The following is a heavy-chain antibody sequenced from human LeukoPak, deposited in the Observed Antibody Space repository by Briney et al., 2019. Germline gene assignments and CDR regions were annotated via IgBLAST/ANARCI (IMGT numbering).Heavy chain of an antibody. CDR3: ARHPEYYDILTAFRNYFDY. Sequence: SETLSLTCIVSGGPISSYYWSWIRQPPGKDLEWIGFIYYSGSTNYNPSLKSRVTISVDTSRNQFSLKLSSVTAADTAVYYYARHPEYYDILTAFRNYFDYWGQGTLVTVSS. J-gene: IGHJ4*02. CDR1: GGPISSYY. CDR2: IYYSGST. D-gene: IGHD3-9*01. V-gene: IGHV4-59*01.